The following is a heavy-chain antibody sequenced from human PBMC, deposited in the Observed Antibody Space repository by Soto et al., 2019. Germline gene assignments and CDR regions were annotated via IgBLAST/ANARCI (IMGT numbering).Heavy chain of an antibody. Sequence: GASVKVSCKASGYTFTSYAMHWVRQAPGQRLEWMGWINAGNGNTKYSQKFQGRVTITRDTSASTAYMELSSLRSEDTAVYYCARWDAEGDGAFDIWGQGTMVTVSS. J-gene: IGHJ3*02. V-gene: IGHV1-3*01. CDR3: ARWDAEGDGAFDI. CDR1: GYTFTSYA. D-gene: IGHD1-26*01. CDR2: INAGNGNT.